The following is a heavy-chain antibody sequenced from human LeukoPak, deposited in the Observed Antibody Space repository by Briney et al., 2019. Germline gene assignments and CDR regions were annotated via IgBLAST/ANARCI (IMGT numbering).Heavy chain of an antibody. V-gene: IGHV3-21*01. Sequence: GGSLKLSCAASGFTFSSYSMNWVRQAPGKGLEWVSSISSGSSYIYYADSVKGRFTISRDNAKNSLYLQMNSLRAEDTAVYYCARGGMDYDFWSGPTNYYFDYWGQGTLVTVSS. D-gene: IGHD3-3*01. CDR2: ISSGSSYI. J-gene: IGHJ4*02. CDR1: GFTFSSYS. CDR3: ARGGMDYDFWSGPTNYYFDY.